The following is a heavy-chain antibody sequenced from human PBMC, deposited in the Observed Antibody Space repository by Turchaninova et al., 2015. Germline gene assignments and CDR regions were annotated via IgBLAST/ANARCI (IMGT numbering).Heavy chain of an antibody. J-gene: IGHJ2*01. CDR1: GFIVSSNY. CDR2: VYCGVSK. D-gene: IGHD3-10*01. CDR3: ARDSGISMGRGVMRYFDL. V-gene: IGHV3-53*02. Sequence: EVQLVETGGGLIQSGGSLRLSCAASGFIVSSNYMSWVRQAPGKGVEWGSVVYCGVSKYYAVSVKVRFTNCRDNSKNTLYLQMNGWRAEDTAVYYCARDSGISMGRGVMRYFDLWGRGTLVTVSS.